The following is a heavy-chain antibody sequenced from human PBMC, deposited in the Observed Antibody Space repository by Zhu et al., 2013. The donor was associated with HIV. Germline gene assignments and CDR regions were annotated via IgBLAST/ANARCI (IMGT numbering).Heavy chain of an antibody. Sequence: QVQLVQSGAEVKKPGASVKVSCKASGYTFTSYAMHWVRQAPGQRLEWMGWINAGNGNTKYSQKFQGRVTITRDTSASTAYMELSSLRSEDTAVYYCARDVEGYCTNGVCYTFDYWGQGTLVTVPS. CDR3: ARDVEGYCTNGVCYTFDY. CDR1: GYTFTSYA. D-gene: IGHD2-8*01. V-gene: IGHV1-3*01. CDR2: INAGNGNT. J-gene: IGHJ4*02.